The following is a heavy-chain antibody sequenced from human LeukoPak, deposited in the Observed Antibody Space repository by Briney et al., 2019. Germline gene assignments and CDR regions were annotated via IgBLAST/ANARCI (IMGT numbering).Heavy chain of an antibody. V-gene: IGHV4-61*02. J-gene: IGHJ5*02. CDR3: ARVREYQLLYNWFDP. Sequence: SETLSLTCAVSGYSISSGSYYWSWIRQPAGKGLEWIGRIYTSGSTNYNPSLKSRVTISVDTSKNQFSLKLSSVTAADTAVYYCARVREYQLLYNWFDPWGQGTLVTVSS. D-gene: IGHD2-2*02. CDR1: GYSISSGSYY. CDR2: IYTSGST.